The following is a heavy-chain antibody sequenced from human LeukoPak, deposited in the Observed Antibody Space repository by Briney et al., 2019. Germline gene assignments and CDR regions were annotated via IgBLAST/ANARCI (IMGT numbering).Heavy chain of an antibody. D-gene: IGHD6-13*01. CDR1: GFTFDDYA. J-gene: IGHJ4*02. CDR3: AKDKSPYSGSWYDY. V-gene: IGHV3-9*01. CDR2: ISWNSGSI. Sequence: GGSLRLSCAASGFTFDDYAMHWVRQAPGKGLEWVSGISWNSGSIGYADSVKGRFTISRDNAKNSLYLQMNSLRAEDTALYYCAKDKSPYSGSWYDYWGQGTLATVSS.